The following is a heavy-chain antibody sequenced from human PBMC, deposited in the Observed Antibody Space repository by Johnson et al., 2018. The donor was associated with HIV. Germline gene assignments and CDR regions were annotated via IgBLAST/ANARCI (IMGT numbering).Heavy chain of an antibody. CDR2: ISWNSGSI. CDR3: ARPLMVYASDAFDI. J-gene: IGHJ3*02. Sequence: VQLVESGGGLVKPGGSLRLSCAASGFSFDDYAMHWVRQAPGKGLEWVSGISWNSGSIGYADSVKGRFTISRDNAKNSLYLQMNSLRAEDTAVYYCARPLMVYASDAFDIWGQGTMVTVSS. D-gene: IGHD2-8*01. CDR1: GFSFDDYA. V-gene: IGHV3-9*01.